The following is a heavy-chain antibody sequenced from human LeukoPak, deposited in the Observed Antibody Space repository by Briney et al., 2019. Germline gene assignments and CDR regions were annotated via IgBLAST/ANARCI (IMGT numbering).Heavy chain of an antibody. CDR3: ARDRCSSTSCYNTPNWFDP. CDR1: GFKFDDYG. V-gene: IGHV3-20*01. CDR2: INWNGGSR. D-gene: IGHD2-2*02. Sequence: GGSLSLSCAASGFKFDDYGMSWVRRVPGKGLEWVSGINWNGGSRGYADSVKGRFTISRDNAKNSVYLQMNSLRSEDTAFYHCARDRCSSTSCYNTPNWFDPWGQGTLVTVSS. J-gene: IGHJ5*02.